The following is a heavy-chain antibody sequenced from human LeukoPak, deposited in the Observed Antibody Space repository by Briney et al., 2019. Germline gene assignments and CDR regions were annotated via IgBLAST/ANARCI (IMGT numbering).Heavy chain of an antibody. CDR1: GFTFSTYA. CDR2: ITGSGRDT. V-gene: IGHV3-23*01. CDR3: ARGAARMVEMGTIISFEY. Sequence: GGSLRLSCAASGFTFSTYAMNWVRQAPGKRLEWVSSITGSGRDTYYAGSVKGRITISRDNSRNTLYLQMNSLRAEDTAVYYCARGAARMVEMGTIISFEYWGQGTLVTVSS. J-gene: IGHJ4*02. D-gene: IGHD5-24*01.